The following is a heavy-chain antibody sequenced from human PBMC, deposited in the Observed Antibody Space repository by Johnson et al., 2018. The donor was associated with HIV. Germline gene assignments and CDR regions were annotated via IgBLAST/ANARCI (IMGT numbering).Heavy chain of an antibody. D-gene: IGHD5-12*01. CDR2: ISYDLSNE. CDR3: ASQVRGLRLGVDAFDI. J-gene: IGHJ3*02. V-gene: IGHV3-30*04. CDR1: GFTFSDYA. Sequence: QVQLVESGGGVVQPGRSLRLSCVASGFTFSDYAVHWVRQAPGKGLEWVAVISYDLSNEFYADSVKGRFTISRDNSRNALYLQMNSLRAEDTAVFYCASQVRGLRLGVDAFDIWGQGTLVTVSS.